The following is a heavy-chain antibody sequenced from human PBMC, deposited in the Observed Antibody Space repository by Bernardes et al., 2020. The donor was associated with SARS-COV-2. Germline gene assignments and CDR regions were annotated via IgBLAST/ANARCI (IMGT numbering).Heavy chain of an antibody. CDR2: IYSGDDN. CDR3: AHTTRITMPQGGYSYYTLDV. D-gene: IGHD3-10*01. Sequence: SGPTLVKPTQTLTLTCTFSGFSLSGSVVGVGWIRQPPGKALEWLALIYSGDDNRYSPSLRSRLSTTTDTSKNQVALTMTNMDPVDTATYYCAHTTRITMPQGGYSYYTLDVWGQGTTVTVSS. V-gene: IGHV2-5*02. CDR1: GFSLSGSVVG. J-gene: IGHJ6*02.